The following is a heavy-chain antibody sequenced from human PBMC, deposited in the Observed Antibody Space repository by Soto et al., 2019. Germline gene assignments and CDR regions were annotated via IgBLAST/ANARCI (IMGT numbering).Heavy chain of an antibody. CDR3: AKARVYTMLVVVIIYDF. V-gene: IGHV3-23*01. CDR2: ITSTGDST. Sequence: RVSLRVSWAASGFTFSGYAMSWVRQAPGKGLEWVSSITSTGDSTYYADSVRGRFAISRDNSKNTLYLKMKSLRAADTAVYFCAKARVYTMLVVVIIYDFWCPAILVTGS. J-gene: IGHJ4*02. CDR1: GFTFSGYA. D-gene: IGHD3-22*01.